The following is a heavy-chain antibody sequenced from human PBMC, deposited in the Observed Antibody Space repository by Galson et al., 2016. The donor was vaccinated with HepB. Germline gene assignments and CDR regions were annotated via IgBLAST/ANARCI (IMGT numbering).Heavy chain of an antibody. CDR1: GFTFSSYS. V-gene: IGHV3-21*01. D-gene: IGHD4-17*01. J-gene: IGHJ4*02. CDR2: ISRTSNYI. CDR3: AREDIYGDYVYFDY. Sequence: LRLSCAASGFTFSSYSMTWVRQAPGKGLEWVSSISRTSNYIYYGDSVKGRFAISRDNAQNSLYLQMNSLRAEDTAIYYCAREDIYGDYVYFDYWGQGSLVTVSS.